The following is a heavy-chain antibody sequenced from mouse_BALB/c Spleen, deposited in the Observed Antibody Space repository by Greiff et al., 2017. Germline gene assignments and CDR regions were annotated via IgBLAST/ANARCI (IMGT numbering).Heavy chain of an antibody. CDR2: IYPGDGST. CDR3: ARKGVITGYFDY. CDR1: GYTFTSYD. D-gene: IGHD2-13*01. V-gene: IGHV1S33*01. J-gene: IGHJ2*01. Sequence: LMKPGALVKISCKASGYTFTSYDINWVKQRPGQGLEWIGWIYPGDGSTKYNEKFKGKATLTADKSSSTAYMQLSSLTSENSAVYFCARKGVITGYFDYWGQGTTLTVSS.